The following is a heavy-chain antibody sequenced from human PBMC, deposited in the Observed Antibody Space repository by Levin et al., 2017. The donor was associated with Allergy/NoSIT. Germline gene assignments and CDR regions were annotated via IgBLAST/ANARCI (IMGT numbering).Heavy chain of an antibody. CDR2: IKQDGSEK. CDR3: ARDCSGGSCYAGGMYY. V-gene: IGHV3-7*01. CDR1: GFTFSNFW. Sequence: GGSLRLSCAASGFTFSNFWMSWVRQAPGKGLEWVANIKQDGSEKYYVDSVKGRFTISRDNAKNSLYLQMNSLRAEDTAVYYCARDCSGGSCYAGGMYYWGQGTLVTVSS. J-gene: IGHJ4*02. D-gene: IGHD2-15*01.